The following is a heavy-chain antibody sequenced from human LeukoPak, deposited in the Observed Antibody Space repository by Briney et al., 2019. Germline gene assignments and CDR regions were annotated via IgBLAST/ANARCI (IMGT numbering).Heavy chain of an antibody. J-gene: IGHJ6*03. CDR2: ISSSGSTI. CDR1: GFTFSDYY. V-gene: IGHV3-11*04. Sequence: GGSLRLSRAASGFTFSDYYMSWIRQAPGKGLEWVSYISSSGSTIYYADSVKGRFTISRDNAKNSLYLQMNSLRAEDTAVYYCARDYYGSGSYYNSNYYYYYMDVWGKGTTVTVSS. D-gene: IGHD3-10*01. CDR3: ARDYYGSGSYYNSNYYYYYMDV.